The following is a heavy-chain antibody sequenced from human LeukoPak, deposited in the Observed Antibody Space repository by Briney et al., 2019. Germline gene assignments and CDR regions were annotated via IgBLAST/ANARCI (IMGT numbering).Heavy chain of an antibody. Sequence: PSETLSLTCTVSGGSISSYYWSWIRQPAGKGLEWIGRIYTSGSTNYNPSLKSRVTMSVDTSKNQFSLKLSSVTAADTAVYYCARDGPTYYYGSGSPRWFDPWAREPWSPSPQ. CDR1: GGSISSYY. CDR3: ARDGPTYYYGSGSPRWFDP. CDR2: IYTSGST. D-gene: IGHD3-10*01. V-gene: IGHV4-4*07. J-gene: IGHJ5*02.